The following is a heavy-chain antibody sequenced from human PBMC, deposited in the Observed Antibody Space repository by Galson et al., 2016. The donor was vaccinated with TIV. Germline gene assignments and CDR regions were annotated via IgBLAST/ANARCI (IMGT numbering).Heavy chain of an antibody. Sequence: QSGAEVKKPGESLKISCKCSGYTFTSFWIGWVRQLPGRGLEWMGIIYPRDSQTRYTPSFQGQVTMSAAKSISTAYLKWSSLKASDTAIYYCASDAPVSQYDSSGYLPSSYNYYAMDVWGQGTTVTVSS. CDR3: ASDAPVSQYDSSGYLPSSYNYYAMDV. V-gene: IGHV5-51*01. J-gene: IGHJ6*02. D-gene: IGHD3-22*01. CDR2: IYPRDSQT. CDR1: GYTFTSFW.